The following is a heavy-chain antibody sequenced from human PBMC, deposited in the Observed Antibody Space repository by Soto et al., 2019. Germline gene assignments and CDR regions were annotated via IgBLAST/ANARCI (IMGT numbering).Heavy chain of an antibody. CDR2: IFDSGST. J-gene: IGHJ2*01. D-gene: IGHD4-17*01. CDR1: GGSISGGVHS. CDR3: AREFIPLTNDWYFDL. V-gene: IGHV4-30-4*01. Sequence: SETLSLTCTVSGGSISGGVHSWSWIRQPPGKGLEWIGHIFDSGSTYYNPSLKSRLTISVDTSKNQFSLRLSSVTAADTAVYYCAREFIPLTNDWYFDLWGRGTRVTVSS.